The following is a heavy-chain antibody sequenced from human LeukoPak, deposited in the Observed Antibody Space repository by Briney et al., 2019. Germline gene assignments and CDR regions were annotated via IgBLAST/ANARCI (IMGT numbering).Heavy chain of an antibody. CDR3: ARDKREPRYAFDI. Sequence: SETLSLTCAVYGGSFSGYYWSWIRQPPGKGLEWIGYIYYSGSTNYNPSLKSRVTISVDKSKNQFSLKVRSVTAADTAVYYCARDKREPRYAFDIWGQGTMVTVSS. J-gene: IGHJ3*02. D-gene: IGHD1-26*01. CDR2: IYYSGST. CDR1: GGSFSGYY. V-gene: IGHV4-59*12.